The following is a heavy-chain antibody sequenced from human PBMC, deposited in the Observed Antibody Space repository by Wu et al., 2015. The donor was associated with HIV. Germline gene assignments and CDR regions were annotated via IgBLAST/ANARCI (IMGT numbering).Heavy chain of an antibody. V-gene: IGHV1-18*01. CDR1: GYTFTRYG. CDR2: ISTYNGNT. Sequence: QVQLVQSGAEVKKPGASVKVSCKASGYTFTRYGISWVRQAFGQGLEWMGWISTYNGNTNYAQKFQGRVTMTTDTSTSTAYMELRSLRSDDTAVYYCARDSRYYYGSGSGDYFDYWGQGTLVTVSS. CDR3: ARDSRYYYGSGSGDYFDY. J-gene: IGHJ4*02. D-gene: IGHD3-10*01.